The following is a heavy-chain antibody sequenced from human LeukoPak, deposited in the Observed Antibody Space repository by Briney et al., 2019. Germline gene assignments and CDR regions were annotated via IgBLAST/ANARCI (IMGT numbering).Heavy chain of an antibody. CDR1: GYSITSAYY. Sequence: SETLSLTCTVSGYSITSAYYWGWIRQPPGKGLEWIGSIYHSGSTYYNPSLKSRVTISVDTSKNQFSLKLSSVTAADTAVYYCARKGRSSYYYYMDVWGKGTTVTVSS. V-gene: IGHV4-38-2*02. J-gene: IGHJ6*03. CDR2: IYHSGST. CDR3: ARKGRSSYYYYMDV.